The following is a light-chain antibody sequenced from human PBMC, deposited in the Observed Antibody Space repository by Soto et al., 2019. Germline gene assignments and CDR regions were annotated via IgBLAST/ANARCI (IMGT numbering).Light chain of an antibody. CDR1: QSVSSGH. CDR3: QQYGHSLWT. V-gene: IGKV3-20*01. J-gene: IGKJ1*01. CDR2: GAS. Sequence: EIVMPQSPATLSVSPGERASLSRRVSQSVSSGHLAWYQQKPGQARRLLIYGASSRATGIPDRFSGSGSGTDFTLTISRLEPEDYAVYYCQQYGHSLWTFGQGTKVHI.